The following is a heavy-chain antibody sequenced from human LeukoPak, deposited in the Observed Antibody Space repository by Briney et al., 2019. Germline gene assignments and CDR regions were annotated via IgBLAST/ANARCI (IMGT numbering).Heavy chain of an antibody. CDR1: GFTFTSSA. D-gene: IGHD3-10*01. Sequence: SVKVSCKASGFTFTSSAMQWVRQARGQRLEWIGWIVVGSGNTNYAQKFQERVTITRDMSTSTAYMELSSLRSEDTAVYYCAAAWFGLTYNWFDPWGQGTPVTVSS. CDR2: IVVGSGNT. V-gene: IGHV1-58*02. CDR3: AAAWFGLTYNWFDP. J-gene: IGHJ5*02.